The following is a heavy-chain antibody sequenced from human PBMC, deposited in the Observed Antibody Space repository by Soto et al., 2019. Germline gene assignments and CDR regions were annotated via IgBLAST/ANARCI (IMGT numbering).Heavy chain of an antibody. CDR2: ITNSGGAT. CDR1: GFTFSSYA. Sequence: VQLLESGGGLVQPGGSLRLSCAASGFTFSSYAMTWVRQAPGKGLEWVSSITNSGGATYYADSVKGRFTISRDNSRNTLDLQMNSLRDEDTAIYYCAKSFCGSSSCSRGYFDYWGQGTLVTVSP. D-gene: IGHD2-2*01. J-gene: IGHJ4*02. CDR3: AKSFCGSSSCSRGYFDY. V-gene: IGHV3-23*01.